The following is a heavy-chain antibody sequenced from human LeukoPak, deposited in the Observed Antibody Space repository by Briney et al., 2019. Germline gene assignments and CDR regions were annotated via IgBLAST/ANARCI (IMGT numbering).Heavy chain of an antibody. CDR1: GFIVSGTF. J-gene: IGHJ4*02. V-gene: IGHV3-53*01. CDR2: IYSDDSR. D-gene: IGHD6-19*01. CDR3: ARSDYTSGWYFYY. Sequence: GGSLRLSCAASGFIVSGTFMSWVRQAPGKGLEWVSIIYSDDSRYSADSVKGRFTISRDNSKNTLYLQMNSLRAEDTAVYYCARSDYTSGWYFYYWGQGTLVTVSS.